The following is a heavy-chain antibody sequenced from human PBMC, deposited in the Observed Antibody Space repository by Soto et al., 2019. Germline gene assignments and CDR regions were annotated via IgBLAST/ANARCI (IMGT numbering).Heavy chain of an antibody. Sequence: SETLSLTCAVYGGSFSGYYWSWIRQPPGKGLEWIGEINHSGSTNYNPSLKSRVTISVDTSKNQFSLKLSSVTAADTAVYYCASTGPYGSGSYYNNWFDPWGQGTLVTVSS. V-gene: IGHV4-34*01. CDR2: INHSGST. J-gene: IGHJ5*02. D-gene: IGHD3-10*01. CDR3: ASTGPYGSGSYYNNWFDP. CDR1: GGSFSGYY.